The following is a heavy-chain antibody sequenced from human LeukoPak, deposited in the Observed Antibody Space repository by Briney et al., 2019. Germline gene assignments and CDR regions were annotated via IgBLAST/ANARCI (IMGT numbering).Heavy chain of an antibody. V-gene: IGHV4-34*01. Sequence: PSETLSLTCAVYGGSFIGYYWSWIRQPPGKGLEWIGEINHSGSTNYNPSLKSRVTISVDTSKNQFSLKLSSVTAAGTAVYYCARGLGIFGVGNWFDPWGQGTLVTVSS. CDR1: GGSFIGYY. D-gene: IGHD3-3*01. CDR3: ARGLGIFGVGNWFDP. CDR2: INHSGST. J-gene: IGHJ5*02.